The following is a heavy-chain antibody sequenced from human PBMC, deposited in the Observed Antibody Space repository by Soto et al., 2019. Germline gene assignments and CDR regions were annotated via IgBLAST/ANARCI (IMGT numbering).Heavy chain of an antibody. J-gene: IGHJ6*02. CDR2: SRDKPHGYST. V-gene: IGHV3-72*01. Sequence: PGKGLEWVARSRDKPHGYSTEYAASVKGRFAISRDDSENSLYLQMSSLKTDDTAVYFCVRGTAVAPDNYPVLDVWGQGPTVTVSS. CDR3: VRGTAVAPDNYPVLDV. D-gene: IGHD6-19*01.